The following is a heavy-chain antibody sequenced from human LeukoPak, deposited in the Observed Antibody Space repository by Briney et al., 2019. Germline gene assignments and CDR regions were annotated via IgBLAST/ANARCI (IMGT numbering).Heavy chain of an antibody. V-gene: IGHV4-61*01. Sequence: SETLSLTCTVSGGSVSSGSYYWSWIRQPPGKGLEWIGYIHYSGSTNYNPSLKSRVTISVDTSKNQFSLKLSSVTAADTAVYYCARDGPIVVVPAAIPGYYYYGMDVWGKGTTVTVSS. J-gene: IGHJ6*04. CDR2: IHYSGST. CDR1: GGSVSSGSYY. D-gene: IGHD2-2*01. CDR3: ARDGPIVVVPAAIPGYYYYGMDV.